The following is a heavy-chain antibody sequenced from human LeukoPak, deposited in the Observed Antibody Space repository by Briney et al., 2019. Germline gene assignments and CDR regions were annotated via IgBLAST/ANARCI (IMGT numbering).Heavy chain of an antibody. V-gene: IGHV1-46*03. CDR2: INPSGGST. D-gene: IGHD1-26*01. CDR1: GYTFTSYY. Sequence: ASVKVSCKASGYTFTSYYMHWVRQAPAQGLEWMGIINPSGGSTSYAQKFQGRVTMTRDTSTSTVYMELSSLRSEDTAVYYCARAQRTPQSPRGPFDYWGQGTLVTVSS. J-gene: IGHJ4*02. CDR3: ARAQRTPQSPRGPFDY.